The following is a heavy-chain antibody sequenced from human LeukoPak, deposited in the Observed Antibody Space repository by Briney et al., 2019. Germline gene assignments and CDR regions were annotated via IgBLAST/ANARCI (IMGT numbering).Heavy chain of an antibody. J-gene: IGHJ4*01. V-gene: IGHV1-3*04. CDR3: ARGEAAGTGY. CDR1: GYTFTSYA. CDR2: INTGNGNT. D-gene: IGHD6-13*01. Sequence: ASVKVSCKASGYTFTSYAIHWVRQAPGQRLEWMGWINTGNGNTKYSQKFQGRVTITRDTSASTAYMELSILRSEDTAVYYCARGEAAGTGYWGQGTLVTVSS.